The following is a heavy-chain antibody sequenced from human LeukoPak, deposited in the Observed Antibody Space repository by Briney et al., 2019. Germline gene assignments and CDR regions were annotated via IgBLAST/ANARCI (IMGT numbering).Heavy chain of an antibody. V-gene: IGHV3-21*01. J-gene: IGHJ4*02. Sequence: GGSLRLSCAASGFTFSSYSMNWVHQAPGKGLEWVSSISSSSSYIYYADSVKGRFTISRDNAKNSLYLQMNSLRAEDTAVYYCARAALYCSGGSCYKFDYWGQGTLVTVSS. CDR2: ISSSSSYI. CDR1: GFTFSSYS. D-gene: IGHD2-15*01. CDR3: ARAALYCSGGSCYKFDY.